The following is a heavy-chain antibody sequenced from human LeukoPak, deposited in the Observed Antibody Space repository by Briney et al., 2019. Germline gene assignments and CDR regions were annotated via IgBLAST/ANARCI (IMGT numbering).Heavy chain of an antibody. Sequence: GGSLRLSCVASGFTFSTYWMHWVRQAPGEGLVWVSRINGDGTETTYADSVKGRLSVSRDNAKNTLYLQMNSLRVEDTAVYYCVRGGGASGSFCWGQGTLVTVSS. CDR2: INGDGTET. V-gene: IGHV3-74*01. CDR3: VRGGGASGSFC. D-gene: IGHD3-10*01. J-gene: IGHJ4*02. CDR1: GFTFSTYW.